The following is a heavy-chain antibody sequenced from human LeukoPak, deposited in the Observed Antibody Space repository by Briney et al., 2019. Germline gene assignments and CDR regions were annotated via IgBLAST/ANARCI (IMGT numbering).Heavy chain of an antibody. CDR2: MSYDGSNK. CDR1: GFTLSSYS. Sequence: PGGSLRLSCPASGFTLSSYSLHGVRQAPGKGLAWVAVMSYDGSNKYYADSLKGRFTIPRDNSQNTLYLPMNSLPADDTADYYCAREAYNTVFFDYWGQGTLVTVPS. CDR3: AREAYNTVFFDY. V-gene: IGHV3-30*04. D-gene: IGHD1-14*01. J-gene: IGHJ4*02.